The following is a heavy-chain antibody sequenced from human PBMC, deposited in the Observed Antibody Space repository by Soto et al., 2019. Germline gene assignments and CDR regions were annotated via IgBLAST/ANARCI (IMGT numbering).Heavy chain of an antibody. CDR1: GYNFNGYY. Sequence: QVNLVQSGAEVKKPGASVKVSCKASGYNFNGYYIHWVRQAPGQGLEWMGWMNPNTGGANYAQKFQGKVSMTTDTSISTAYLELRCLTSDDTAVYYCAKVISTIGSKQWLAQTKHQALDYWGQGTLVTVSS. V-gene: IGHV1-2*02. CDR2: MNPNTGGA. D-gene: IGHD6-19*01. CDR3: AKVISTIGSKQWLAQTKHQALDY. J-gene: IGHJ4*02.